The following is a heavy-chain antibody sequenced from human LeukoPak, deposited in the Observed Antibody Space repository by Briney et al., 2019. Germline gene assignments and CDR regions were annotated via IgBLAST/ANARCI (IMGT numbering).Heavy chain of an antibody. J-gene: IGHJ6*03. D-gene: IGHD5-12*01. CDR2: IYTSGST. Sequence: SETLSLTCIVSGGSISNYYWSWIRQPPGKGLEWIGRIYTSGSTNYNPSLKGRVTISLDTSKKHLSLRLSSVTAADTAVYYCAREGNSGSGSHYYYMAVWGKGTTVTVSS. V-gene: IGHV4-4*07. CDR1: GGSISNYY. CDR3: AREGNSGSGSHYYYMAV.